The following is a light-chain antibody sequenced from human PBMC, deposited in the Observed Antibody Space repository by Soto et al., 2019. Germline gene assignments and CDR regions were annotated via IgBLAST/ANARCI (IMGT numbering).Light chain of an antibody. CDR1: QSVNSD. V-gene: IGKV3-15*01. Sequence: EIVLTQSPATLSVSPGNRATLSCRASQSVNSDLAWYQQKPGQAPRLLIYGASTRATGTPTRFSGSGSGTEFTLTISRLEPEDFAVYYCQQYGSSPPVTFGPGTKVDIK. CDR3: QQYGSSPPVT. CDR2: GAS. J-gene: IGKJ3*01.